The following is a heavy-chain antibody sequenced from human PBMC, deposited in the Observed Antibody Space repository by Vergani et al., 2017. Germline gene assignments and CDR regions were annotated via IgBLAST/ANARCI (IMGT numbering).Heavy chain of an antibody. CDR1: GFTVSSNY. Sequence: EVQLVESGGGLVQPGGSLRLSCAASGFTVSSNYMGWVRQAPGKGVERVSVIYSGGSTYNADSVKGRFTISRHKSKNTLYLQMNSLRAEDTAVYYCARVDYGGKADYWGQGTLVTVSS. CDR2: IYSGGST. CDR3: ARVDYGGKADY. J-gene: IGHJ4*02. V-gene: IGHV3-53*04. D-gene: IGHD4-23*01.